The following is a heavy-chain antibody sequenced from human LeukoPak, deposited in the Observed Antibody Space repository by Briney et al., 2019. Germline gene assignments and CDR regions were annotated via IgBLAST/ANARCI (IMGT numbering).Heavy chain of an antibody. Sequence: SLRPSSAASGLTPADYTMTTVRQSPSTGLKAFSGFSRTISIIGPTDSLHCRFTISRDNAKNSLYLQMNSLRAEDTALYYCAEDLERFGELLSPVFDYWGQGTLVTVSS. V-gene: IGHV3-9*02. CDR2: FSRTISII. CDR3: AEDLERFGELLSPVFDY. J-gene: IGHJ4*02. CDR1: GLTPADYT. D-gene: IGHD3-10*01.